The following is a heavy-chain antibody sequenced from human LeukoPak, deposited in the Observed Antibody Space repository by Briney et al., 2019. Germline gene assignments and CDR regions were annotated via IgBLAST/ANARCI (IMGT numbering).Heavy chain of an antibody. CDR3: ARSPGATTQADY. CDR1: GGTFSSYA. CDR2: INAGNGNT. J-gene: IGHJ4*02. V-gene: IGHV1-3*01. D-gene: IGHD1-26*01. Sequence: GASVKVSYKASGGTFSSYAISWVRQAPGQRLEWMGWINAGNGNTKYSQKFQGGVTITRDTSASTAYMELSSLRSEDTAVYYCARSPGATTQADYWGQGTLVTVSS.